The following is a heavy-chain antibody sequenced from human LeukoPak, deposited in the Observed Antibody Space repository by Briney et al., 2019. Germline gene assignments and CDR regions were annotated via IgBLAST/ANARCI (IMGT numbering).Heavy chain of an antibody. CDR3: AKDPLLVRGFDY. CDR1: GFTFTSYA. Sequence: GGSLRLSCADSGFTFTSYAMNWVRHAPGKGLEWVSRISGSGGSTYYADSVKGRFTISRDNAKKTLYLQMNNLRAEDTAVYYCAKDPLLVRGFDYGGQGTLVTVSS. D-gene: IGHD3-10*01. J-gene: IGHJ4*02. V-gene: IGHV3-23*01. CDR2: ISGSGGST.